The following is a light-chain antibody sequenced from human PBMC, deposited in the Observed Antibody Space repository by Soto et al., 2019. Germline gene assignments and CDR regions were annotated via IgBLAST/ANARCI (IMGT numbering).Light chain of an antibody. V-gene: IGLV2-14*01. CDR3: VSYIESSLTHWV. CDR2: EVD. CDR1: YTDVGGYNR. Sequence: QSALTQPASVSGSPGQSITISCTGTYTDVGGYNRVSWYQHHAGKGPIMLIFEVDNRPSGISDRFSGSKSGDTASLTISDLQAEDEADYYCVSYIESSLTHWVFGGGTKLTVL. J-gene: IGLJ3*02.